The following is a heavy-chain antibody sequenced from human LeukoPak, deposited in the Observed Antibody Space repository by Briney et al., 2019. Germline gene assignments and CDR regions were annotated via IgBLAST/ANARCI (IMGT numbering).Heavy chain of an antibody. V-gene: IGHV3-33*01. CDR1: GFTFSCYG. Sequence: GGSLRLSCAASGFTFSCYGMHWVRQAPGKGLEWVAVIWYDGSNKYYADSVKGRFTISRDNSKNTLYLQMNSLRAEDTAVYYCARGYDYGDSYYFDYWGQGTLVTVSS. J-gene: IGHJ4*02. D-gene: IGHD4-17*01. CDR3: ARGYDYGDSYYFDY. CDR2: IWYDGSNK.